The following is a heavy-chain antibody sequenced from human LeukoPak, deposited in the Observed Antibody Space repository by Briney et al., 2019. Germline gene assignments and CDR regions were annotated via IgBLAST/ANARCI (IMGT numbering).Heavy chain of an antibody. V-gene: IGHV3-23*01. CDR1: GFTFSSYA. D-gene: IGHD3-3*01. CDR3: AKDRKRITIFGVVTPFDY. CDR2: ISGSGGST. J-gene: IGHJ4*02. Sequence: GGSLRLSCAASGFTFSSYAMSWVRQAPGKGLEWVSAISGSGGSTYHADSVKGRFTISRDNSKNTLYLQMNSLRAEDTAVYYCAKDRKRITIFGVVTPFDYWGQGTLVTVSS.